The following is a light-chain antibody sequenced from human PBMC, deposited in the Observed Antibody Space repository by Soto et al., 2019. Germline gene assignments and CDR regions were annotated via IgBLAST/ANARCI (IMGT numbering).Light chain of an antibody. J-gene: IGKJ1*01. V-gene: IGKV1-5*01. CDR2: DAS. CDR1: QRVTSW. Sequence: DIQLTQSPSILSASIGDRVTITCRASQRVTSWLVWYQQKPGKAPKLLIHDASSLQSGVPSRFSGSGSGTEFTLTISSLQPDDFATYYCQQYDDYWTFGQGTKVEIK. CDR3: QQYDDYWT.